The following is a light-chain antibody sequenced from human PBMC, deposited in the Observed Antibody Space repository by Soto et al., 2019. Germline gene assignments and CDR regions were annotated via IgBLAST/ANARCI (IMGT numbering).Light chain of an antibody. CDR2: EVG. J-gene: IGLJ1*01. CDR3: DSYTSSTTHV. Sequence: QCGLTQPASVSGSPGQSITISSTGSSSDIGGHNHVSWYQQHPGKAPKLLIYEVGNRPSGVSNRFSGSKSGNTASLTISGFQAEDEAHYYCDSYTSSTTHVFGTGSKVTLL. V-gene: IGLV2-14*01. CDR1: SSDIGGHNH.